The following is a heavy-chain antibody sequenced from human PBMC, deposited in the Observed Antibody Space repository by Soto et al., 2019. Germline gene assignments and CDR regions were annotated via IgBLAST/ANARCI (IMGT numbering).Heavy chain of an antibody. J-gene: IGHJ5*02. D-gene: IGHD3-10*01. CDR1: GGSFSGYY. CDR2: INHSGST. CDR3: ARERGSLLWFGANWFDP. Sequence: QVQLQQWGAGLLKPSETLSLTCAVYGGSFSGYYWNWIRQPPGKGLEWIGEINHSGSTNYNPSLKSRVTISVDTSKNQFSLKLSSVTAADTAVYYCARERGSLLWFGANWFDPWGQGTLVTVSS. V-gene: IGHV4-34*01.